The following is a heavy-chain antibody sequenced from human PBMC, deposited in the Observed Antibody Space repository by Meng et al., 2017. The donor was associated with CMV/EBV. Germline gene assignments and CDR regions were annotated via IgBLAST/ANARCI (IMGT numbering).Heavy chain of an antibody. V-gene: IGHV1-2*02. J-gene: IGHJ4*02. CDR3: VRDHNWGPDY. D-gene: IGHD1-1*01. CDR1: GYRFSDHY. CDR2: IYPNSGGT. Sequence: QVQVVQPGAEVKSPGASVKVSCQTSGYRFSDHYMHWVRQAPGQGLEWMGWIYPNSGGTHYAQKFQDRVTMTRDTSISTVYMELSRLTSDDTAVYYCVRDHNWGPDYWGQGTLVTVSS.